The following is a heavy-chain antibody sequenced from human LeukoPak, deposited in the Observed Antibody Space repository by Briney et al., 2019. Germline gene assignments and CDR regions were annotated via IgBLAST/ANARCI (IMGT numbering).Heavy chain of an antibody. CDR3: ATGVRAIPIYY. Sequence: SVKVSCKASGASFSSYGINWVRQAPGQGLEWMGGIIPIFGSPNYAQKFQGRLTITTDESTSTAYMELSSLRSDDTAVFYCATGVRAIPIYYWGQGTLVTVSS. V-gene: IGHV1-69*05. J-gene: IGHJ4*02. D-gene: IGHD2-21*01. CDR2: IIPIFGSP. CDR1: GASFSSYG.